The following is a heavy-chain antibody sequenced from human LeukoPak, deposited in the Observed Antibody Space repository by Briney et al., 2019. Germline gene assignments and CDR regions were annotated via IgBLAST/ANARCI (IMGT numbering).Heavy chain of an antibody. J-gene: IGHJ4*02. D-gene: IGHD2-21*02. Sequence: PGGSLRLSCAASGFTFSKNGMHWVRQAPGKGLEWVALIWYDGSKKYCADSVKGRFTISRDSSTLFLQMNSLRAEDTAVYYCARFTGGDYYGRLDYWGQGTLVTVSS. CDR1: GFTFSKNG. V-gene: IGHV3-33*01. CDR3: ARFTGGDYYGRLDY. CDR2: IWYDGSKK.